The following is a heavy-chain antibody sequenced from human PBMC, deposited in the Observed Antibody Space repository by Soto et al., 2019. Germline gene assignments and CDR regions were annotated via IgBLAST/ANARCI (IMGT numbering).Heavy chain of an antibody. CDR2: ISSNSAYI. V-gene: IGHV3-21*01. J-gene: IGHJ5*02. CDR1: GFTFRSFT. Sequence: GGSLRLSCAASGFTFRSFTMNWVRQAPGKGLEWVSTISSNSAYIYYTDALRGRFTISRDNAKNSLHLQMNSLRAEDTSVYYCTRDASRDSSARGWFDPWGPGTLVTVSS. CDR3: TRDASRDSSARGWFDP. D-gene: IGHD6-13*01.